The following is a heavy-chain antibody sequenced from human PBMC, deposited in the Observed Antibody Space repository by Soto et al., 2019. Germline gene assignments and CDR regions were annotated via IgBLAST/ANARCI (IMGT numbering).Heavy chain of an antibody. CDR1: GYTFTSYD. CDR3: ARASTTFRVVIIYYMDV. V-gene: IGHV1-8*01. J-gene: IGHJ6*03. Sequence: ASVKVSCKASGYTFTSYDINWVRQATGQGLEWMGWMNPNSGNTGYAQKFQGRVTMTRNTAISTAYMELSSLRSEDTAVYYCARASTTFRVVIIYYMDVSGKATTVTVS. D-gene: IGHD3-3*01. CDR2: MNPNSGNT.